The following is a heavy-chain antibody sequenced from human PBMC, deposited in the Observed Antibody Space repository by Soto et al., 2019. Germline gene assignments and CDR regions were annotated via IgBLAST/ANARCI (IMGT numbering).Heavy chain of an antibody. V-gene: IGHV4-31*03. CDR2: IYYSGST. J-gene: IGHJ2*01. Sequence: PSETLSLTCTVSGGSISSGGYYWSWIRQHPGKGLEWIGYIYYSGSTYYNPTLKSRVTISVDTSKNQFSLKLSSVTAAVTSVYYCALVVSAIPAYWYFDLWGRGTLVTVSS. D-gene: IGHD2-21*01. CDR1: GGSISSGGYY. CDR3: ALVVSAIPAYWYFDL.